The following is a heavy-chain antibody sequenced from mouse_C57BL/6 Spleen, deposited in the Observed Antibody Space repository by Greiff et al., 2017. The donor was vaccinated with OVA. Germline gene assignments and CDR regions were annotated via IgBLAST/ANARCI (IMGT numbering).Heavy chain of an antibody. CDR2: ISSGSSTI. CDR3: ARPVTTKNYFDY. CDR1: GFTFSDYG. V-gene: IGHV5-17*01. J-gene: IGHJ2*01. Sequence: EVKVVESGGGLVKPGGSLKLSCAASGFTFSDYGMHWVRQAPEKGLEWVAYISSGSSTIYYADTVKGRFTISRDNAKNTLFLQMTSLRSEDTAMYYCARPVTTKNYFDYWGQGTTLTVSS. D-gene: IGHD2-2*01.